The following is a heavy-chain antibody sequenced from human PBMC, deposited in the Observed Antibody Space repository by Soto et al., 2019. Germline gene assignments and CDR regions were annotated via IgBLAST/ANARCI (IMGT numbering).Heavy chain of an antibody. CDR2: IKQDGSEK. V-gene: IGHV3-7*04. Sequence: EVQLVESGGGLVQPEKSLRLSCAASGFTFSSYWMSWVRQAPGKGLEWVANIKQDGSEKYYVDSVKGRFTISRDNAKNSLYLQMNSLRAGDTAVYYCARERSRIDHWGQGTLVTVSS. CDR3: ARERSRIDH. J-gene: IGHJ4*02. CDR1: GFTFSSYW.